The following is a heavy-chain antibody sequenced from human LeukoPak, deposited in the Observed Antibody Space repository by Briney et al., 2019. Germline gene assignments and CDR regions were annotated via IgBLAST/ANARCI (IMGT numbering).Heavy chain of an antibody. Sequence: RSSETLSLTCTVSGGSISSSSYYWSWIRQPPGKGLEWIGYIYYSGSTNYNPSLKSRVTISVDTSKNQFSLKLSSVTAADTAVYYCARVSNYYDSSGYYTSYYYYYYMDVWGKGTTVTVSS. J-gene: IGHJ6*03. CDR1: GGSISSSSYY. D-gene: IGHD3-22*01. V-gene: IGHV4-61*01. CDR3: ARVSNYYDSSGYYTSYYYYYYMDV. CDR2: IYYSGST.